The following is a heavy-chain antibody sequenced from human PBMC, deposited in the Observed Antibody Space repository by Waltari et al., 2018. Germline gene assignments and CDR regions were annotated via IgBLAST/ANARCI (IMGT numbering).Heavy chain of an antibody. CDR3: ARLYSSGWYNY. CDR1: ASSFTSYW. D-gene: IGHD6-19*01. V-gene: IGHV5-51*03. Sequence: EVQLVQSGAEVKMPGESLTLSCQVSASSFTSYWLVWVRQMPGKGLEWMGIIYPGDSDNRYSPSFQGQVTISADKSISTAYLQWSSLKASDTAMYYCARLYSSGWYNYWGQGTLVTVSS. CDR2: IYPGDSDN. J-gene: IGHJ4*02.